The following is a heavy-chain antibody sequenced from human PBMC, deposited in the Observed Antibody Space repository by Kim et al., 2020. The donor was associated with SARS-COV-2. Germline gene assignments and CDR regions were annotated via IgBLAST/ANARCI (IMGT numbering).Heavy chain of an antibody. CDR2: ISYDGSNK. CDR1: GFTFSSYG. Sequence: GGSLRLSCAASGFTFSSYGMHWVRQAPGKGLEWVAVISYDGSNKYYADSVKGRFTISRDNSKNTLYLQMNSLRAEDTAVYYCAKGLVEVRSGPYDFWSAPLGYWGQGTLVTVSS. V-gene: IGHV3-30*18. D-gene: IGHD3-3*01. J-gene: IGHJ4*02. CDR3: AKGLVEVRSGPYDFWSAPLGY.